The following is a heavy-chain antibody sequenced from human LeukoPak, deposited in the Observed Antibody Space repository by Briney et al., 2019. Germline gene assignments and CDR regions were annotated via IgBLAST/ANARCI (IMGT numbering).Heavy chain of an antibody. Sequence: PGGSLRLSCAASGFTFSSYSMNWVRQAPGKGLEWVSYISSSSTIYYADSVKGRFTISRDNAKNSLYLQMNSLRDEDTAVYYCARELVDYYDSSGLGDYWGQGTLVTVSS. J-gene: IGHJ4*02. CDR2: ISSSSTI. CDR1: GFTFSSYS. CDR3: ARELVDYYDSSGLGDY. D-gene: IGHD3-22*01. V-gene: IGHV3-48*02.